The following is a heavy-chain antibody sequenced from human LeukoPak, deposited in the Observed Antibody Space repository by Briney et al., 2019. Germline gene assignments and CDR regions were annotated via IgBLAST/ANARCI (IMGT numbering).Heavy chain of an antibody. CDR3: ARSQGYCSGGSCYPGYYGMDV. CDR1: GFTFSSYS. J-gene: IGHJ6*02. V-gene: IGHV3-21*01. D-gene: IGHD2-15*01. CDR2: ISRSSSYI. Sequence: PGGSLRLSCAASGFTFSSYSMNWVRQAPGKGLEWVSSISRSSSYIYYADSVKGRFTISRDNAKNSLYLQMNSLRAEDTAVYYCARSQGYCSGGSCYPGYYGMDVWGQGTTVTVSS.